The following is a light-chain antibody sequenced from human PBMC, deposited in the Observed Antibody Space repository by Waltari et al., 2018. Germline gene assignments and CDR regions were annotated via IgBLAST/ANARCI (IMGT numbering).Light chain of an antibody. J-gene: IGKJ4*01. V-gene: IGKV4-1*01. Sequence: DIVMTQSPDSLAVSMDERATINCKSSKSVLYISNNKNYLAWYQQKPGQPPKLLIYWASTRESGVPDRFSGSGSGTDFTLTISSLQAEDVAVYYCQQYYTSPQLTFGGGTKVEIK. CDR3: QQYYTSPQLT. CDR1: KSVLYISNNKNY. CDR2: WAS.